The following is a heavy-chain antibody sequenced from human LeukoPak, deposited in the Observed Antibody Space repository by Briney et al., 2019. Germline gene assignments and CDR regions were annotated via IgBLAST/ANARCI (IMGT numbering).Heavy chain of an antibody. J-gene: IGHJ4*02. CDR3: AKRGSYDFDY. CDR2: ISGSGGST. CDR1: GFTFSSCA. D-gene: IGHD1-26*01. Sequence: PGGSLRLSCAASGFTFSSCAMSWVRQAPGKGLEWVSTISGSGGSTYYADSVKGRFTISRDNTKNTLYLQMNSLRAEDTAVYYCAKRGSYDFDYWGQGTLVTVSS. V-gene: IGHV3-23*01.